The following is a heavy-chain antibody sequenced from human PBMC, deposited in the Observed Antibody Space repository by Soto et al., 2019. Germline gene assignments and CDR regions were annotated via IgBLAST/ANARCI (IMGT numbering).Heavy chain of an antibody. J-gene: IGHJ4*02. Sequence: SVKVSCKASGGTCSSYAISWVRQAPGQGLEWMGGIIPIFGTANYAQKFQGRVTITADKSTSTAYMELSSLRSEDTAVYYCARARYPITGPYYVDYWGQGTWVPVSS. CDR2: IIPIFGTA. CDR1: GGTCSSYA. D-gene: IGHD1-20*01. V-gene: IGHV1-69*06. CDR3: ARARYPITGPYYVDY.